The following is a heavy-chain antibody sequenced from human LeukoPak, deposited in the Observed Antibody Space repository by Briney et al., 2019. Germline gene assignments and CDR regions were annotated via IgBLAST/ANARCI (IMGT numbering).Heavy chain of an antibody. CDR1: DGSFSGYY. D-gene: IGHD3-16*01. CDR2: ISGSGGST. J-gene: IGHJ3*01. V-gene: IGHV3-23*01. Sequence: ETLSLTCAVYDGSFSGYYWSWIRQPPGKGLEWVSAISGSGGSTYYADSVKGRFTISRDNAKNTLYLQMSSLRAEDTAVYYCARDFLHLGGWGQGTMVTVSS. CDR3: ARDFLHLGG.